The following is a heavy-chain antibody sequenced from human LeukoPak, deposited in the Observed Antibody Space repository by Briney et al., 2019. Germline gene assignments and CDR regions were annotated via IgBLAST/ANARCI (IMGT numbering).Heavy chain of an antibody. CDR3: ARDNYDSSGYPGWLRAFDI. J-gene: IGHJ3*02. V-gene: IGHV4-31*03. D-gene: IGHD3-22*01. CDR2: IYYSGST. CDR1: GGSISSGGYY. Sequence: NPSETLSLTCTVSGGSISSGGYYWSWIRQHPGKGLEWIGYIYYSGSTYYNPSLKSRVTISVDTSKNQFSLKLSSVTAADTAVYYCARDNYDSSGYPGWLRAFDIWGQGTMVTVSS.